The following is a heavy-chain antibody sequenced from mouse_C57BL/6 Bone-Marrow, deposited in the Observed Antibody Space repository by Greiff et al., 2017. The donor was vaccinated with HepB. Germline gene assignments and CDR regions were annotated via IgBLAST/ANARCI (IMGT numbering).Heavy chain of an antibody. J-gene: IGHJ4*01. D-gene: IGHD1-1*01. V-gene: IGHV1-7*01. CDR1: GYTFTSYW. CDR2: INPSSGYT. Sequence: QVQLQQSGAELAKPGASVKLSFKASGYTFTSYWMHWVKQRPGQGLEWIGYINPSSGYTKYNQKFKDKATLTADKSSSAASMQLSSLTYEDSAVYYCARDSIGTTVVACDGMDYWGQGTSVAVSS. CDR3: ARDSIGTTVVACDGMDY.